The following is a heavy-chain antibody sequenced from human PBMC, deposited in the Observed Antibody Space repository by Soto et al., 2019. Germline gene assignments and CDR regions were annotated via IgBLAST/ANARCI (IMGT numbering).Heavy chain of an antibody. CDR2: ISSDGSNK. CDR1: GFTFSNYG. D-gene: IGHD5-18*01. J-gene: IGHJ4*02. Sequence: QVQLVESGGGVVQPGRSLRLSCAASGFTFSNYGMHWVRQAPGKGLEWVALISSDGSNKYYADSVKGRFTISRDNSKNTLYPQMNSLRAEDTAVYYCAKDGNTYGSAGFRGQGTRVTVSS. V-gene: IGHV3-30*18. CDR3: AKDGNTYGSAGF.